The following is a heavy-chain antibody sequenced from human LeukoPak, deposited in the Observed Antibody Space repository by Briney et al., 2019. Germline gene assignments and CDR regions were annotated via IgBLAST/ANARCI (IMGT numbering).Heavy chain of an antibody. CDR2: ISGSGGST. D-gene: IGHD3-9*01. Sequence: PGGSLRLSCAASGFTFSSYAMSWVSQAPGKGLEWVSAISGSGGSTYYADSVKGRFTISRDNSKNTLYLQMNSLRAEDTAVYYCVSLYDILTGYYEPFDYWGQGTLVTVSS. J-gene: IGHJ4*02. CDR1: GFTFSSYA. V-gene: IGHV3-23*01. CDR3: VSLYDILTGYYEPFDY.